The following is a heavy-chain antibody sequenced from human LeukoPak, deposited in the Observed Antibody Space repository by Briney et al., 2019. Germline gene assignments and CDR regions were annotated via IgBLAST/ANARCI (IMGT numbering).Heavy chain of an antibody. V-gene: IGHV4-61*08. CDR2: IYYSGST. J-gene: IGHJ3*02. CDR1: GGSISSGGYY. CDR3: ARADLGAFDI. Sequence: SETLSLTCTVSGGSISSGGYYWSWIRQHPGKGLEWIGYIYYSGSTNYNPSLKSRVTISVDTSKNQFSLKLSSVTAADTAVYYCARADLGAFDIWGQGTMVTVSS. D-gene: IGHD3-16*01.